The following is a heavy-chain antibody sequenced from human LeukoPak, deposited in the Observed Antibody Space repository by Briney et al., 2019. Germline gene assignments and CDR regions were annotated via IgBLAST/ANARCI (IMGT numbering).Heavy chain of an antibody. V-gene: IGHV3-11*04. D-gene: IGHD3-22*01. CDR1: GFTFSDYY. CDR3: ARALADNRGYYLGFDY. Sequence: GGSLILSCAASGFTFSDYYMGWIRQAPGKGLEWISYVTNNNGAMFYAGSVEGRFTIFRDNAKNSLYLQMNSLRPDDTAVYYCARALADNRGYYLGFDYWGRGTLVTVSS. CDR2: VTNNNGAM. J-gene: IGHJ4*02.